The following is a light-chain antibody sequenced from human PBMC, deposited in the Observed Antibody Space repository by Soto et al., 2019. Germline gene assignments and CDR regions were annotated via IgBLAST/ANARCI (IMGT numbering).Light chain of an antibody. CDR1: QRISSW. Sequence: DIQLTQSLSTLSASVGDRVTITCRASQRISSWLDWYQQKPGKAPTLLIYDASSLESGGPSRFSGSGSGTEFTLTISSLQPDDFATYYCQQYNSYRTFGQGTKVDIK. J-gene: IGKJ1*01. CDR2: DAS. CDR3: QQYNSYRT. V-gene: IGKV1-5*01.